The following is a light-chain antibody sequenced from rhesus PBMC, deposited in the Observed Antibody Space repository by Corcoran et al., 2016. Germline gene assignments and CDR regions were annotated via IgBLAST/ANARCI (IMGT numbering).Light chain of an antibody. CDR2: GAS. Sequence: EIVMTQSPATLSVSPGERATLSCRASQSVSSYLAWYQQTLGQAPRLLIYGASNKATGTPDRVSGDGSGADFTLTIRGLEPADVGVYYCLQESSWPLTFGGGTNVEIK. CDR1: QSVSSY. J-gene: IGKJ4*01. CDR3: LQESSWPLT. V-gene: IGKV3-35*01.